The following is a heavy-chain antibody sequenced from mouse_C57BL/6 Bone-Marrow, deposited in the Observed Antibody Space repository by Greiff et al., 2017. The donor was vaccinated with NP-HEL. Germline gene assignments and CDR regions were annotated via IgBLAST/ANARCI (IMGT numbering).Heavy chain of an antibody. J-gene: IGHJ1*03. Sequence: EVHLVESGGGLVKPGGSLKLSCAASGFTFSDYGMHWVRQAPEKGLEWVAYISSGSSTIYYADTVKGRFTISRDNAKNTLCLQMTSLRSEDTAMYYCARRDRTGYWYFDVWGTGTTVTVSS. V-gene: IGHV5-17*01. D-gene: IGHD3-3*01. CDR3: ARRDRTGYWYFDV. CDR2: ISSGSSTI. CDR1: GFTFSDYG.